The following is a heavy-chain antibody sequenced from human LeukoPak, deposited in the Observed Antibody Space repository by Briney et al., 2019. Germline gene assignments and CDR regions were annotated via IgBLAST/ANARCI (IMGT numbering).Heavy chain of an antibody. J-gene: IGHJ6*02. Sequence: SDTLSLTCAVSGYSISSSNWWGWIRQPPGKGLEWIGYIYYSGSTNYNPSLKSRVTISVDTSKTQFSLKLSSVTAVDTAVYYCARAQLNLLVDFGMDVWGQGTTVTVSS. CDR2: IYYSGST. D-gene: IGHD1-1*01. V-gene: IGHV4-28*03. CDR1: GYSISSSNW. CDR3: ARAQLNLLVDFGMDV.